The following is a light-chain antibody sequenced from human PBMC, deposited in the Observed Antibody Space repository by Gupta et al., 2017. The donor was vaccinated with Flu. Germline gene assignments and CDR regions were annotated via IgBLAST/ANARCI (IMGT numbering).Light chain of an antibody. J-gene: IGKJ1*01. CDR1: QSVSRY. V-gene: IGKV3-20*01. Sequence: PGILSLSPGERATLSCRASQSVSRYIDWYQLKPGQAPRLLIYGSSSSATAIPDRFSGSGSGTXFTLTIXRRVPEDFAVYYCRLQASSPRTFGXGTKVEVK. CDR2: GSS. CDR3: RLQASSPRT.